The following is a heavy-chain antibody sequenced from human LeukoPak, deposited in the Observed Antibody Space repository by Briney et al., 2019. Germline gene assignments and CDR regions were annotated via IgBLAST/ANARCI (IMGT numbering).Heavy chain of an antibody. V-gene: IGHV3-43*01. Sequence: SGGSPRLSCAASGFTFDRHTMHWVRQPPGKGPEWVSLIGWDGTNIDYADSVKGRFTISRDNSKNFVYLQMHSLRTEDTALYYCTKDMEWGMDVWGQGTTVIVSS. CDR1: GFTFDRHT. CDR3: TKDMEWGMDV. D-gene: IGHD3-3*01. CDR2: IGWDGTNI. J-gene: IGHJ6*02.